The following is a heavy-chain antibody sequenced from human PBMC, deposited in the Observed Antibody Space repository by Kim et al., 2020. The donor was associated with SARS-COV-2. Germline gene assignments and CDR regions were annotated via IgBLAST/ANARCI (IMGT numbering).Heavy chain of an antibody. D-gene: IGHD7-27*01. J-gene: IGHJ4*02. CDR3: VREMGTYKPNLDH. CDR1: GYTFVNYD. Sequence: ASVKVSCKASGYTFVNYDINWVRQATGQGLEWMGWMNPSSGATGFAQKFQGRVTLTSDTSESAAYMELSSLRSEDTAVYYCVREMGTYKPNLDHWGQGTLVTVSS. CDR2: MNPSSGAT. V-gene: IGHV1-8*01.